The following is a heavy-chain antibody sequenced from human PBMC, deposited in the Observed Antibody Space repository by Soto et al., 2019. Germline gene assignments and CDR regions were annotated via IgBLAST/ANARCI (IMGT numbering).Heavy chain of an antibody. CDR3: ARGPVVTAFDP. Sequence: SETLSLTCTVSGGSISSYYWSWIRQPPGKGLEWIGYIYYSGSTNYNPSLKSRVTISVDTSKNQFSLKLSSVTAADTAVYYCARGPVVTAFDPWGQGTLVTVSS. J-gene: IGHJ5*02. CDR1: GGSISSYY. V-gene: IGHV4-59*01. CDR2: IYYSGST. D-gene: IGHD2-21*02.